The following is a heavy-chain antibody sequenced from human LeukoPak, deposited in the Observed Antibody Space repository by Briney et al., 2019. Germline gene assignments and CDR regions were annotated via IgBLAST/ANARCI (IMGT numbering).Heavy chain of an antibody. V-gene: IGHV3-23*01. CDR3: AKDSLPGVAAAGTVY. CDR2: ISDSGGGT. CDR1: GFTFSSYA. J-gene: IGHJ4*02. D-gene: IGHD6-13*01. Sequence: GGSLRLSCAASGFTFSSYAMSWVRQAPGKGLAWVSAISDSGGGTYYADSVKGRFTISRDNSNNTLYLQMNSLRAEDTAVYYCAKDSLPGVAAAGTVYWGQGILVTVSS.